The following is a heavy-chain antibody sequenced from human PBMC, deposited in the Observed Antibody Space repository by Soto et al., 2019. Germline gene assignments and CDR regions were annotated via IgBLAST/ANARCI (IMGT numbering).Heavy chain of an antibody. J-gene: IGHJ4*02. CDR1: GYTFTSYA. Sequence: ASVKVSCKASGYTFTSYAMHWVRQAPGQRLEWMGWINAGTGNTKYSQKFQGRVTITRDTSASTAYMELSSLRSEATAVYYCAILRWFRFGILTAGYFDYWGQGTLVTVAS. D-gene: IGHD3-9*01. CDR3: AILRWFRFGILTAGYFDY. V-gene: IGHV1-3*01. CDR2: INAGTGNT.